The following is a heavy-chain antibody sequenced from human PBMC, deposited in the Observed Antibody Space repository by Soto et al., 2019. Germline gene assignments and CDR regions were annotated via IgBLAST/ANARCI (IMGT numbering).Heavy chain of an antibody. Sequence: QVQLVQSGAEVKKPGSSVKVSCKASGGTFSSYAISWVRQAPGQGLEWMGGIIPIFGTANYAQKFQGRVTITADESTSTAYMELSSLRSEDTVVYYCARAGDDFWSGYQYYYGMDVWGQGTTVTVSS. CDR2: IIPIFGTA. CDR3: ARAGDDFWSGYQYYYGMDV. V-gene: IGHV1-69*01. CDR1: GGTFSSYA. J-gene: IGHJ6*02. D-gene: IGHD3-3*01.